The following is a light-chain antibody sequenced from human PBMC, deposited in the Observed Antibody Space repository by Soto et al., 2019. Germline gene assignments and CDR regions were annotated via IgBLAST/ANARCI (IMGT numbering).Light chain of an antibody. J-gene: IGLJ2*01. V-gene: IGLV1-40*01. CDR3: PSYDNSLSGSV. CDR2: GNN. CDR1: SSNIGAPYD. Sequence: QSVLTQPPSVSGAPGQRVTISCTGSSSNIGAPYDVHRYQQVPGTAPKLLIYGNNNRPSGVPDRFSGSQSGTSASLAITGLQAKEEADYYCPSYDNSLSGSVFGGGTKVTVL.